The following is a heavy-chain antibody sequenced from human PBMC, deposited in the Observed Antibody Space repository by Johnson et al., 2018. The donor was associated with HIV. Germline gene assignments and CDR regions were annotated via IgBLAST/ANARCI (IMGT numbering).Heavy chain of an antibody. Sequence: QVPLVESGGGLVKPGGSLRLSCAASGFIFSDYYMSWIRQAPGKGLEWVSYISSSGTNIYYADSVKGRFSISRDNAKSSLYLQMNSLRAEDTALYYCARECSSTSCYADAFDIWGQGTMVTVSS. CDR2: ISSSGTNI. J-gene: IGHJ3*02. D-gene: IGHD2-2*01. CDR3: ARECSSTSCYADAFDI. CDR1: GFIFSDYY. V-gene: IGHV3-11*04.